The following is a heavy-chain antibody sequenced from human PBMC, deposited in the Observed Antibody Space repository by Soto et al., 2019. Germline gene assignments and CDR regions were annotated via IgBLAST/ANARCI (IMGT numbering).Heavy chain of an antibody. D-gene: IGHD2-21*02. Sequence: QVQLVQSGAEEKKPGASVKVSCKASGYTFTSYAMHWVRQAPGQRLEWMGWINAGNGNTKYSQKFQGRVTITRDTSASTAYMELRSLRSEETAVYYCARSIVVVTALDYWGQGPLVTVSS. CDR2: INAGNGNT. CDR3: ARSIVVVTALDY. CDR1: GYTFTSYA. V-gene: IGHV1-3*05. J-gene: IGHJ4*02.